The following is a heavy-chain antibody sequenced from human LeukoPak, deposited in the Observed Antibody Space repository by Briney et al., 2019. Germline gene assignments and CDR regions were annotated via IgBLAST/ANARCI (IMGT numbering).Heavy chain of an antibody. D-gene: IGHD2-15*01. Sequence: GSLRLSCAASGFTFSSYDMYWVRQATGKGLEWVSAIGTAGDTYYPGSVKGRFTISRENAKNSLYLQMNSLRVGDTAVYYCVRGPYCSGGSCYGHFDYWGQGTLVTASS. V-gene: IGHV3-13*01. CDR1: GFTFSSYD. J-gene: IGHJ4*02. CDR2: IGTAGDT. CDR3: VRGPYCSGGSCYGHFDY.